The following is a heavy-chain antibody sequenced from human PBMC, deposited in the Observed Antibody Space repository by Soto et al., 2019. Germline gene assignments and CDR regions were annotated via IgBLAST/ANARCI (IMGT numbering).Heavy chain of an antibody. V-gene: IGHV3-23*01. D-gene: IGHD6-13*01. CDR3: AKVGGSSSWYGAYSYYYGMDV. Sequence: PGGSLRLSCEASGFTFSSYAMSWVRQAPGKGLDWVSAISGSGGSTYYADSVKGRFTISRDNSKNTLYLQMNSLRAEDTAVYYCAKVGGSSSWYGAYSYYYGMDVWGQGTTVTVSS. CDR1: GFTFSSYA. CDR2: ISGSGGST. J-gene: IGHJ6*02.